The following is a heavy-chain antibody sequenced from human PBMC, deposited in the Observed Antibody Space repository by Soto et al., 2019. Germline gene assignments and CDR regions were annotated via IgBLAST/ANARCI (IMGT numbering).Heavy chain of an antibody. CDR3: ARVSGSSNRANWFDP. J-gene: IGHJ5*02. CDR2: ISYDGSNK. V-gene: IGHV3-30-3*01. CDR1: GFTFSSYA. D-gene: IGHD1-26*01. Sequence: GGSLRLSCAASGFTFSSYAMHWVRQAPGKGLEWVAVISYDGSNKYYADSVKGRFTISRDNSKNTLYLQMNSLRAEDTAVYYCARVSGSSNRANWFDPWGQGTLVTVSS.